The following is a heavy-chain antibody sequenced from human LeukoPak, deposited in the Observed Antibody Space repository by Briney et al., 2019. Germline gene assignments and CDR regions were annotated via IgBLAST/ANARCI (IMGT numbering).Heavy chain of an antibody. CDR1: GFTFSSYG. V-gene: IGHV3-33*01. CDR3: ASAGMGGSHPADY. CDR2: IWYDGSNK. J-gene: IGHJ4*02. D-gene: IGHD1-26*01. Sequence: PGGSLRLSCAASGFTFSSYGMHWVRQAPGKGLEWLAVIWYDGSNKYYADSVKGRFTISRDNSKNTLYLQMNSLRAEDTAVYYCASAGMGGSHPADYWGQGTLVTVSS.